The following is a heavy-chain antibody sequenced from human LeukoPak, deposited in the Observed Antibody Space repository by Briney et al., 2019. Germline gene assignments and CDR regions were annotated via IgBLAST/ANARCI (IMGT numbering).Heavy chain of an antibody. CDR3: ARDDADSAYADGDY. CDR1: GGTFSSYA. V-gene: IGHV1-69*05. J-gene: IGHJ4*02. CDR2: IIPIFGTA. Sequence: ASVKVSCKASGGTFSSYAISWVRQAPGQGLEWMGGIIPIFGTANYAQKFQGRVTITTDESTSTAYMELSSLRSEDTAVYYCARDDADSAYADGDYWGQGTLVTVSS. D-gene: IGHD5-12*01.